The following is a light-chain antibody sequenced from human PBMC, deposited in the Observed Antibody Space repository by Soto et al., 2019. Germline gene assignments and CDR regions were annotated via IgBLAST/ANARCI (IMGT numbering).Light chain of an antibody. CDR3: QHYDRWPPT. Sequence: EVVMTQSPATLSVSPGEGATLSCRATRAIGTNLGWYQQKPGQAPRLLIHDASIRDTGIPARFSGSGSGTEFTLTITSLQSEDFAVYYCQHYDRWPPTFGQGTKVEIK. CDR2: DAS. J-gene: IGKJ1*01. CDR1: RAIGTN. V-gene: IGKV3-15*01.